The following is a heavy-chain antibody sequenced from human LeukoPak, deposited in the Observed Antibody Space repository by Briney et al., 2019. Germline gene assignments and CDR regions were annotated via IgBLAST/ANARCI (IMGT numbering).Heavy chain of an antibody. J-gene: IGHJ2*01. V-gene: IGHV3-23*01. CDR2: ISGSGGST. D-gene: IGHD3-3*01. CDR1: GFIFSDYY. Sequence: GGSLRLSCAASGFIFSDYYMSWIRQAPGKGLEWVSAISGSGGSTYYADSVKGRFTISRDNSKNTLYLQMNSLRAEDTAVYYCAKEKVEWLSTGYFDLWGRGTLVTVSS. CDR3: AKEKVEWLSTGYFDL.